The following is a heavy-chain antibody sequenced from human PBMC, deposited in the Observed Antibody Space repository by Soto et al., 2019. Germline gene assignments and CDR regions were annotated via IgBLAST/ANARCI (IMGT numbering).Heavy chain of an antibody. V-gene: IGHV1-2*02. Sequence: QVQLVQSGAEVKKPGASVKVSCKASGDTFTGYYIHWMRQAPGQGLEWMGWIIPNSGGTNYAQKFHGRVTMTRDTSISTAYMELSRLTSDDTAVYYCARDHTITTLMSYFDPWGQGTLVTVSS. CDR2: IIPNSGGT. J-gene: IGHJ5*02. CDR3: ARDHTITTLMSYFDP. CDR1: GDTFTGYY. D-gene: IGHD3-10*01.